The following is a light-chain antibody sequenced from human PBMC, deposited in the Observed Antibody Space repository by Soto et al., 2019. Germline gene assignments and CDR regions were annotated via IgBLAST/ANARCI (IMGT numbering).Light chain of an antibody. CDR2: AAS. CDR3: QQLNSYPLT. V-gene: IGKV1-9*01. CDR1: QGISSY. Sequence: DIQMTQSPLSLSASVGDRVTITCRASQGISSYLAWYQQKPGKAPKLLIYAASTLQSGVPSRFSGSGSGTDFTLTISSLQPEDFASYYCQQLNSYPLTFGGGTKVEIK. J-gene: IGKJ4*01.